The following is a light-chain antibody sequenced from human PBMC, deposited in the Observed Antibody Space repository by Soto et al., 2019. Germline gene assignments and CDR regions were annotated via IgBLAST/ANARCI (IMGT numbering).Light chain of an antibody. Sequence: DIQMTQSPSSLSASVGDRVTITCQASQDISNYVNWYQQKPGKAPKLLIYDASNLETGVPSRFSGSGSGTDFTFTISILQPEDIATYYCQQYDNLPRTFGQGTKLEIK. CDR3: QQYDNLPRT. V-gene: IGKV1-33*01. CDR1: QDISNY. J-gene: IGKJ2*01. CDR2: DAS.